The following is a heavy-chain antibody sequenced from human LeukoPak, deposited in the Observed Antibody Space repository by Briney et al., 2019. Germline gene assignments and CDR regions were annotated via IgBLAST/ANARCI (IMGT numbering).Heavy chain of an antibody. Sequence: GGSLRLSCAASGFTFSSYSMNWVRQAPGKGPEWVSSISSSSSYIYYADSMKGRFTISRDNAKNSLYLQMSSLRAGDAAVYYCAKEGDTAAGFDYWGQGTLVIVSS. CDR1: GFTFSSYS. J-gene: IGHJ4*02. D-gene: IGHD5-18*01. V-gene: IGHV3-21*01. CDR3: AKEGDTAAGFDY. CDR2: ISSSSSYI.